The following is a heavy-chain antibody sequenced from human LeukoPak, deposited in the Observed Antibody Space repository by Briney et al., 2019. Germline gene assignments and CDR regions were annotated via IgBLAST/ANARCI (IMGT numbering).Heavy chain of an antibody. D-gene: IGHD3-9*01. CDR2: ISWNSGSI. CDR3: AKDYYDIPDV. V-gene: IGHV3-9*01. CDR1: GFTFDDYA. J-gene: IGHJ6*04. Sequence: GGSLRLSCAASGFTFDDYAMHWVRQAPGKGLEWVSGISWNSGSIGYADSVKGRFTISRDNSKNTLYLQMNSLRAEDTAVYYCAKDYYDIPDVWGKGTTVTVSS.